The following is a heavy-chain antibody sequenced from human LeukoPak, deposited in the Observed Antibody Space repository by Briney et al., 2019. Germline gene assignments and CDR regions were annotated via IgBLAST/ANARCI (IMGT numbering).Heavy chain of an antibody. CDR3: ATMSMAAGNDY. J-gene: IGHJ4*02. Sequence: PSETLTLTCTVSGGSISSYSWRWLRESPGKGLEWIGYIYNSGITNYSPSLKSRVTISVETNKNQLSLKLSSVTAADTSVYYCATMSMAAGNDYWGQGALVTVYS. D-gene: IGHD6-6*01. V-gene: IGHV4-59*08. CDR1: GGSISSYS. CDR2: IYNSGIT.